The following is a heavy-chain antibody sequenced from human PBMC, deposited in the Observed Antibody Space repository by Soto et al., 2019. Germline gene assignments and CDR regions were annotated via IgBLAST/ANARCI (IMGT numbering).Heavy chain of an antibody. D-gene: IGHD5-12*01. Sequence: SQTLSLTCAICGDSVSSNSAAWNWIRQSPSRGLEWLGRTYYRSKWYNDYAVSVKSRITINPDTSKNQFSLQLNSVTPEDTAVYYCARDLIMATTNDYYDYYGMAVWGQGTTVTVSS. CDR1: GDSVSSNSAA. CDR2: TYYRSKWYN. V-gene: IGHV6-1*01. J-gene: IGHJ6*02. CDR3: ARDLIMATTNDYYDYYGMAV.